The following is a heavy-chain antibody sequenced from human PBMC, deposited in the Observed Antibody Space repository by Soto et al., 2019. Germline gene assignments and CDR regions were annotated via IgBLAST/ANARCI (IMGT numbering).Heavy chain of an antibody. CDR3: EAYWGITGTPDDAFDI. V-gene: IGHV4-34*01. J-gene: IGHJ3*02. Sequence: QVQLQQWGAGLLKPSETLSLTCAVYGGSFSGYYWSWIRQPPGKGLEWIGEINHSGSTNYNPSLKSRVTISVDTSKNQFSLKLSSVTAADTAVYYCEAYWGITGTPDDAFDIWGQGTMVTVSS. D-gene: IGHD1-20*01. CDR2: INHSGST. CDR1: GGSFSGYY.